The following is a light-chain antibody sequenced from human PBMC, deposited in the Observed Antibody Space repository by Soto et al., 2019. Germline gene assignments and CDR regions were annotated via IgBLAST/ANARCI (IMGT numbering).Light chain of an antibody. CDR3: QQYSYWPRT. Sequence: EIVMTQYPATLSVSPWERATLSCRASQTVSSDLAWYQQKPGQAPRLLIYGASTRATGIPARFSGSGSGTEFTLTISSLQSEDFAVYYCQQYSYWPRTFGQGTKVDIK. CDR2: GAS. CDR1: QTVSSD. J-gene: IGKJ1*01. V-gene: IGKV3D-15*01.